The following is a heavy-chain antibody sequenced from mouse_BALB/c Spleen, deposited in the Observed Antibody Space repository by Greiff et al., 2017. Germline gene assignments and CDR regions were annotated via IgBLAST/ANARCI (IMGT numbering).Heavy chain of an antibody. Sequence: QVQLQQSGAELAKPGASVKMSCKASGYTFTSYWMHWVKQRPGQGLEWIGYINPSTGYTEYNQKFKDKATLTADKSSSTAYMQLSSLTSEDSAVDYCARWPITTATVAYWGQGTLVTVSA. CDR1: GYTFTSYW. V-gene: IGHV1-7*01. J-gene: IGHJ3*01. CDR2: INPSTGYT. D-gene: IGHD1-2*01. CDR3: ARWPITTATVAY.